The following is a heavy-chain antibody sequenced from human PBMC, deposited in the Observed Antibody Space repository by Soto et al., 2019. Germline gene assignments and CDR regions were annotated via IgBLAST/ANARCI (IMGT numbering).Heavy chain of an antibody. CDR3: AKSGHYYYYGMDV. V-gene: IGHV3-23*01. J-gene: IGHJ6*02. CDR2: ISGSGGST. Sequence: EVQLLESGGGLVQPGGSLRLSCAASGFTFSSYAMSWVRQAPGKGLEWVSAISGSGGSTYYADSVKGRFTISRDNSNNTLYLQMNSLRAEDTAVYYCAKSGHYYYYGMDVWGQGTTVTVSS. CDR1: GFTFSSYA.